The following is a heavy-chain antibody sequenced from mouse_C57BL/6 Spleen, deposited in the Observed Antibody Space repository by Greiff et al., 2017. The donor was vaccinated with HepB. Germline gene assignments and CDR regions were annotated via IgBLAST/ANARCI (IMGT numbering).Heavy chain of an antibody. Sequence: QVQLQQSGPELVKPGASVKISCKASGYAFSSSWMNWVKQRPGKGLEWIGRIYPGDGDTNYNGKFKGKATLTADKSSSTAYMQLSSLTSEDSAVYFCARDYYYGSSYWYFDVGGTGTTVTVSS. D-gene: IGHD1-1*01. CDR2: IYPGDGDT. CDR3: ARDYYYGSSYWYFDV. J-gene: IGHJ1*03. V-gene: IGHV1-82*01. CDR1: GYAFSSSW.